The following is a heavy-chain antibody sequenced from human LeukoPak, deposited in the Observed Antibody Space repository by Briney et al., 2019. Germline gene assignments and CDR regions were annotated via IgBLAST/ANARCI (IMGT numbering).Heavy chain of an antibody. J-gene: IGHJ4*02. Sequence: SDTLSLTCTVSGGSISSSSYYWGWIRQPPGKGVEWIGSIYYSGSTYYNPSLKSRVTISVDTSKNQFSLKLSSVAAADTAAYHCARIILGALDYWGQGTMVTVSS. CDR1: GGSISSSSYY. CDR2: IYYSGST. V-gene: IGHV4-39*01. D-gene: IGHD1-26*01. CDR3: ARIILGALDY.